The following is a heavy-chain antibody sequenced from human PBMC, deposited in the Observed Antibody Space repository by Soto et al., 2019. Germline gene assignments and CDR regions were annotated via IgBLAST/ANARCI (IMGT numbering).Heavy chain of an antibody. Sequence: SATLSLTCTVSGGSISSYYWSWIRQPPGKGLEWIGYIYYSGSTNYNPSLKSRVTISVDTSKNQFSLKLSSVTAADTAVYYCARATYYYDSTYDYWGQGTLVTVSS. CDR3: ARATYYYDSTYDY. CDR1: GGSISSYY. CDR2: IYYSGST. J-gene: IGHJ4*02. V-gene: IGHV4-59*01. D-gene: IGHD3-22*01.